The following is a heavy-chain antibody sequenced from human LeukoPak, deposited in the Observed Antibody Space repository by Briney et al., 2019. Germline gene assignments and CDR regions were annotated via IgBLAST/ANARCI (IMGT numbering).Heavy chain of an antibody. J-gene: IGHJ4*02. D-gene: IGHD6-6*01. CDR3: ARVSSSSFLGY. Sequence: GGSLRLSCAASGFTFSSYSMNWVRQAPGKGLEWVSSISSGSSYMYYADSVKGRFTISRDNAKNSLYLQMNSLRAEDTAMYYCARVSSSSFLGYWGQGTLVTVSS. CDR2: ISSGSSYM. CDR1: GFTFSSYS. V-gene: IGHV3-21*01.